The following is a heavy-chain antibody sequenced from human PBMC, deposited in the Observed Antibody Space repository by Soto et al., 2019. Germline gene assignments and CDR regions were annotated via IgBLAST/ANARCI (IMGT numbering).Heavy chain of an antibody. Sequence: SETLSLTCTVSGGSISSSSYYWGWIRQPPGKGLEWIGSIYYSGSTYYNPSLKSRVTISVDTSKNQFSLKLSSVTAADTAVYYCARQDYDYIWGSYPYFAFDIWGQGTMVTVSS. CDR1: GGSISSSSYY. D-gene: IGHD3-16*02. V-gene: IGHV4-39*01. J-gene: IGHJ3*02. CDR2: IYYSGST. CDR3: ARQDYDYIWGSYPYFAFDI.